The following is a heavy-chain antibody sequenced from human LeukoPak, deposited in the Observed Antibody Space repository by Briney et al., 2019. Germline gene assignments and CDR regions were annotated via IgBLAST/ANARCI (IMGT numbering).Heavy chain of an antibody. J-gene: IGHJ4*02. V-gene: IGHV3-7*01. Sequence: GGSLRLSCAASGFTFSNYWMTWVRQAPGKGLEWVAHIKEDGGEKHYVDPVKGRFTISRDNAKNSLYLQMNSLRAEDTAMYYCVRDRGYCSGRTCYTLWDYWGQGTLVTVSS. D-gene: IGHD2-15*01. CDR2: IKEDGGEK. CDR1: GFTFSNYW. CDR3: VRDRGYCSGRTCYTLWDY.